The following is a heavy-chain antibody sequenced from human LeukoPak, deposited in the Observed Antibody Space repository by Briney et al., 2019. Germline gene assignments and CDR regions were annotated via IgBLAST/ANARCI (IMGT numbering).Heavy chain of an antibody. V-gene: IGHV3-74*01. J-gene: IGHJ6*03. CDR3: ASWGIVVVPAANGTYYYYYYMDV. CDR2: INSDGSST. Sequence: GGSLRLSCAASGFIFSSYWMHWVRQAPGKGLVWVSRINSDGSSTSYADSVKGRFTISRDNAKNTLYLQMNSLRAEDTAVCYCASWGIVVVPAANGTYYYYYYMDVWGKGTTVTVSS. CDR1: GFIFSSYW. D-gene: IGHD2-2*01.